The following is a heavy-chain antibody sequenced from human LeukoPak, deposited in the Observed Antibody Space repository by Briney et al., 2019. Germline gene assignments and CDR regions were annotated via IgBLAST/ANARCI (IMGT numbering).Heavy chain of an antibody. CDR3: ARGVDYDYVWGSYHLGY. CDR2: ISAYNGNT. CDR1: GYTFTSYG. J-gene: IGHJ4*02. Sequence: GASVKVSCKASGYTFTSYGISWVRQAPGQGLEWMGWISAYNGNTNYAQKLQGRVTMTTDTSTSTAYMELRSLRSDDTAVYYCARGVDYDYVWGSYHLGYWGQGTLVTVSS. D-gene: IGHD3-16*02. V-gene: IGHV1-18*04.